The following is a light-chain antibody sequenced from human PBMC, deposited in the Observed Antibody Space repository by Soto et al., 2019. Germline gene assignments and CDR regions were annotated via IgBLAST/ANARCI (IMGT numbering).Light chain of an antibody. CDR1: QDISNY. V-gene: IGKV1-33*01. Sequence: DIQRTWSPSSLAAYVRARVTITCQASQDISNYLNWYQQKPGKAPKLLIYDASNLETGVPSRFSGGGSGTDFTLTISSLQPEDVATYYCQKYNSAPWTFGQGTKVDIK. CDR2: DAS. J-gene: IGKJ1*01. CDR3: QKYNSAPWT.